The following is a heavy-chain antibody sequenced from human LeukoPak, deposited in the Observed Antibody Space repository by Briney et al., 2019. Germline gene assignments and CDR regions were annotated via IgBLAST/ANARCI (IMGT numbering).Heavy chain of an antibody. CDR3: ARVRYDILTGYSPRNWFDP. D-gene: IGHD3-9*01. J-gene: IGHJ5*02. Sequence: PSETLSLTCTVSGYSISSGYYWGWIRQPPGKWLEWIGSIYHSGSTYYNPSLKSRVTISVDTSKNQFSLKLSSVTAADTAVYYCARVRYDILTGYSPRNWFDPWGQGTLVTVSS. CDR1: GYSISSGYY. CDR2: IYHSGST. V-gene: IGHV4-38-2*02.